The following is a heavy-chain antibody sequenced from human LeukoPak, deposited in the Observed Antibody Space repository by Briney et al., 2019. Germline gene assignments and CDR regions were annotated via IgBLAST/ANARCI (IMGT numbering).Heavy chain of an antibody. J-gene: IGHJ4*02. CDR2: IYYSGST. CDR1: GGSISSYY. V-gene: IGHV4-59*01. Sequence: SETLSLTCTVSGGSISSYYWSWVRQPPGKGLEWIGYIYYSGSTNYNPSLKSRVTISVDTSKNQFSLKLSSVTAADTAVYYCARDRVYFDYWGQGTLVTVSS. D-gene: IGHD3-10*01. CDR3: ARDRVYFDY.